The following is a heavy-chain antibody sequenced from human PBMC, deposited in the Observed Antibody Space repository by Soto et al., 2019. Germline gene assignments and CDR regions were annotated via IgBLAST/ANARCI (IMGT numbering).Heavy chain of an antibody. V-gene: IGHV1-46*03. Sequence: QVQLVQSGAEVKKPGASVKVSCKASGYTFTSYYMRWVRQAPGQGLEWMGIINPSGGSTSYAQKFQGRVTMTRDTSTSTVYMELSSLRSEDTAVYYCASRAGSGSYLDYWGQGTLVTVSS. D-gene: IGHD3-10*01. CDR1: GYTFTSYY. J-gene: IGHJ4*02. CDR2: INPSGGST. CDR3: ASRAGSGSYLDY.